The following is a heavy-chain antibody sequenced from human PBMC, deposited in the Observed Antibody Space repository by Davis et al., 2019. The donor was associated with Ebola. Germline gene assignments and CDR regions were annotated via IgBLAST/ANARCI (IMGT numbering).Heavy chain of an antibody. CDR2: ISSSSSYI. CDR3: ARGPSTGNSFTY. D-gene: IGHD4-23*01. J-gene: IGHJ4*02. V-gene: IGHV3-21*01. Sequence: GESLKISCAATGFTLRSYWMQWVRQAPGKGLEWVSSISSSSSYIYYADSVKGRFTISRDNAKNSLYLQMNSLRAEDTAVYYCARGPSTGNSFTYWGQGTLVTVSS. CDR1: GFTLRSYW.